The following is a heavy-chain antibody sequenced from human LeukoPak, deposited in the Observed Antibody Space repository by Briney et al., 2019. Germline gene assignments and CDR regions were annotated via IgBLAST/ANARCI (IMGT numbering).Heavy chain of an antibody. CDR3: AKDGDQRELPAYYFDY. D-gene: IGHD1-26*01. J-gene: IGHJ4*02. CDR1: GFTFSSYA. V-gene: IGHV3-23*01. Sequence: PGGSLRLSCAASGFTFSSYAMSWVRQAPGKGLEWVSAISGSGGSTYYADSVKGRFTISRDNSKNALYLQMNSLRGVDTAVYYCAKDGDQRELPAYYFDYWGQGTLVSVFS. CDR2: ISGSGGST.